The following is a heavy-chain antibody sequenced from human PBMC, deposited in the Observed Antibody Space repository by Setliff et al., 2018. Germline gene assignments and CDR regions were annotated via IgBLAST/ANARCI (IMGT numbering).Heavy chain of an antibody. D-gene: IGHD6-13*01. V-gene: IGHV3-15*01. CDR3: ARDSYTSPDY. CDR1: GFTFRSYS. J-gene: IGHJ4*02. Sequence: GGSLRLSCAASGFTFRSYSMKWVRQAPGKGLEWVGRIKAKADGGTIDYATPVKGRFTISRDDSKSTLYLQMNSLRAEDTAVYYCARDSYTSPDYWGQGTLVTVS. CDR2: IKAKADGGTI.